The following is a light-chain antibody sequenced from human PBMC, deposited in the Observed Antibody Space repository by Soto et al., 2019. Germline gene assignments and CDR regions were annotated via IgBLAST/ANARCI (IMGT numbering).Light chain of an antibody. CDR3: QQYETSPRT. J-gene: IGKJ1*01. V-gene: IGKV3-20*01. CDR2: ATS. CDR1: QSVSSSY. Sequence: EIVLTQSPGTLSLSPGERATLSCRASQSVSSSYLAWYQQKPGQAPRLLIYATSSRATGIPDRFSGSGSGTDFTLTISRLEPEDFAVYYCQQYETSPRTFGQGTKVDIK.